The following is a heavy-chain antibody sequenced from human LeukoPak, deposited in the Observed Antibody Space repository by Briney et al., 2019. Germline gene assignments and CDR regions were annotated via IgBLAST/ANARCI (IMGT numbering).Heavy chain of an antibody. CDR1: GFTVSSNY. J-gene: IGHJ4*02. D-gene: IGHD2-15*01. Sequence: GGSLRLSCAASGFTVSSNYMSWVRQAPGKGLEWVSVIDNGGSTYYADSVKGRSTISRDNSKNTLYLQMNSLRAEDTAVYYCARDSGHCEDNSCHHFDYWGQGTLVTVSS. CDR2: IDNGGST. V-gene: IGHV3-53*01. CDR3: ARDSGHCEDNSCHHFDY.